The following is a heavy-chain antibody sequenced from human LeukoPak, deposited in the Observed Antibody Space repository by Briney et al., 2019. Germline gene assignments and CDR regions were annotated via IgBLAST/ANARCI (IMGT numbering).Heavy chain of an antibody. CDR2: IKQDGSEK. CDR3: ARGGTYGYTWNY. CDR1: GFTFSSYW. D-gene: IGHD5-18*01. Sequence: GGSLRLSCAVSGFTFSSYWMSWVRQAPGKGPEWVANIKQDGSEKYYVDSVKGRFTISRDNAKNSLYLQMSSLRAEDTAVYYCARGGTYGYTWNYWGQGTLVTVSS. J-gene: IGHJ4*02. V-gene: IGHV3-7*01.